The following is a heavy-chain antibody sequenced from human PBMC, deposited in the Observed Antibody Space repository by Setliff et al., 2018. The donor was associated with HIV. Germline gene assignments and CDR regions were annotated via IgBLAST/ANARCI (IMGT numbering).Heavy chain of an antibody. CDR3: ARDQPQDYDSLTGYYTGYFDS. CDR2: IYHSGRT. Sequence: SETLSLTCTVSGYSISSGYYWGWIRLPPGKGLEWIGSIYHSGRTYYNPSLKSRVTISVDTSKNQFSLKLTSVTAADTAVYYCARDQPQDYDSLTGYYTGYFDSWGQGTLVTVSS. V-gene: IGHV4-38-2*02. CDR1: GYSISSGYY. D-gene: IGHD3-9*01. J-gene: IGHJ4*02.